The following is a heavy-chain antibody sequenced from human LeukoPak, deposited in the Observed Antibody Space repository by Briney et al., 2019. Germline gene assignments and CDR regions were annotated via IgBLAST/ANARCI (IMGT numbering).Heavy chain of an antibody. J-gene: IGHJ4*02. CDR1: GFTFSSYG. CDR3: AKASGQAGYCSSTSCHYTFDY. CDR2: IRYDGSDK. D-gene: IGHD2-2*01. Sequence: GGSLRLSCAASGFTFSSYGMHWVRQAPGKGLEWVAFIRYDGSDKYYADSVKGRFTVSRGNSKNTLYLQMNSLRAEDTTVYYCAKASGQAGYCSSTSCHYTFDYWGQGTLVTVSS. V-gene: IGHV3-30*02.